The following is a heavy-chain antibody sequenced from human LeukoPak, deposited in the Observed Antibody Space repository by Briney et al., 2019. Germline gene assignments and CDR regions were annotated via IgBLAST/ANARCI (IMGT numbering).Heavy chain of an antibody. CDR1: GFSFSTYE. CDR2: ISASGSVT. D-gene: IGHD4-23*01. J-gene: IGHJ4*02. Sequence: GGSLRLSCAASGFSFSTYEMNWVRQAPGKGLEWISYISASGSVTHYADSVEGRFTISRDNSKNTLYLHMNSLRAEDTAVYYCARGARRGDDYGGFFDYWGQGTLVTVSS. V-gene: IGHV3-48*03. CDR3: ARGARRGDDYGGFFDY.